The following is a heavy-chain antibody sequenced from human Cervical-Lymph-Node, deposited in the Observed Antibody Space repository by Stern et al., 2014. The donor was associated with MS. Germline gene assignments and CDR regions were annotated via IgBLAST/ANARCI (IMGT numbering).Heavy chain of an antibody. CDR2: IDWDDEK. J-gene: IGHJ4*02. D-gene: IGHD2-2*01. CDR3: AHGSTSCYWADS. V-gene: IGHV2-70*11. Sequence: ESGPALVKPTQTLTLTCTFSGFSLSSHGMCVSWIRQSPGKALEWLARIDWDDEKYYSTYLKTRLTISKDTSRNHVVLTVGNMDPVDSATYYCAHGSTSCYWADSWGQGTLVTVSS. CDR1: GFSLSSHGMC.